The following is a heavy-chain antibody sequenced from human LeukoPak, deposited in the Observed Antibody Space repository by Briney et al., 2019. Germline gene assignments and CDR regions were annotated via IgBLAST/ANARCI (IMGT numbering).Heavy chain of an antibody. J-gene: IGHJ5*02. CDR2: IRSKANSYAT. CDR3: TRLPNYGDNWFDP. D-gene: IGHD3-16*01. Sequence: GGSLKLSRAASGFTFSGSAMHWVRQASGRGLEWVGRIRSKANSYATAYAASVKGRFTISRDDSKNTAYLQMNSLKTEDTAVYYCTRLPNYGDNWFDPWGQGTLVTVSS. V-gene: IGHV3-73*01. CDR1: GFTFSGSA.